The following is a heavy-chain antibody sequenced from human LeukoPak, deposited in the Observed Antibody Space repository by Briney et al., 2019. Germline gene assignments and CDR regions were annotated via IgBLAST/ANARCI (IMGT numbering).Heavy chain of an antibody. J-gene: IGHJ4*02. CDR3: AKPLEKYTYGGNFDY. V-gene: IGHV3-53*01. CDR2: FYNTDYT. Sequence: PGGSLRLSCAASGFTVSDNSMTWVRQAPGKGLEWVSVFYNTDYTYYADSVKGRFTISRDNSKNTLYLQMNNLRAEDTAVYYCAKPLEKYTYGGNFDYWGQGILVTVSS. CDR1: GFTVSDNS. D-gene: IGHD4-23*01.